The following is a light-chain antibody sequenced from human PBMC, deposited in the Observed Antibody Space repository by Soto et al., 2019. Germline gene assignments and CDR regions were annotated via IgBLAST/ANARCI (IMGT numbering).Light chain of an antibody. J-gene: IGKJ1*01. Sequence: EIVLTQSPGTLSLSPGERATLSCRASQSVTNNYVVWYQQKPGQAPRLLIHDASSRATGIPDRFSGSGSGTDFTLTISGLELEDFAVYYWQQSAVSPLTVGQWTRVDIK. CDR1: QSVTNNY. CDR3: QQSAVSPLT. CDR2: DAS. V-gene: IGKV3-20*01.